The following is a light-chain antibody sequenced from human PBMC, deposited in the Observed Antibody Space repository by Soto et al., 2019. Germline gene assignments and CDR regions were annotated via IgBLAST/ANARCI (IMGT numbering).Light chain of an antibody. CDR3: TTSTDTNTLA. J-gene: IGLJ2*01. CDR1: SRDIGTSPY. CDR2: DVN. V-gene: IGLV2-14*03. Sequence: QSVLTQPASMSGSHGQSITISGTGTSRDIGTSPYVSWYQQYPGKAPKCMIYDVNNRPSGVSNRFSGSKSGYTASLTISGLQAEVEDVQYCTTSTDTNTLALGGEPKRTAL.